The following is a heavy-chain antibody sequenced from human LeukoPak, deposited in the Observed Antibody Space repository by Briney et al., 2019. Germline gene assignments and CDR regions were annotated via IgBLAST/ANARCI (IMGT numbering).Heavy chain of an antibody. CDR2: ISAYNGNT. CDR1: GGTFSSYA. V-gene: IGHV1-18*01. CDR3: ARGDVVVPAGYYYYYMDV. D-gene: IGHD2-2*01. J-gene: IGHJ6*03. Sequence: ASVKVSCKASGGTFSSYAISWVRQAPGQGLEWMGWISAYNGNTNYAQKLQGRVTMTTDTSTSTAYMELRSLRSDDTAVYYCARGDVVVPAGYYYYYMDVWGKGTTVTVSS.